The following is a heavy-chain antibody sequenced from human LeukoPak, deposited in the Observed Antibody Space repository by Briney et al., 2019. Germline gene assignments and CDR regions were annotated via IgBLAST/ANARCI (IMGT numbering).Heavy chain of an antibody. CDR3: ARGVDPRYYYDSSGYYYRY. CDR1: GGSISSYY. D-gene: IGHD3-22*01. J-gene: IGHJ4*02. CDR2: INHSGST. Sequence: PSETLSLTCTVSGGSISSYYWSWIRQPPGKGLEWIGEINHSGSTNYNPSLKSRVTISVDTSKNQFSLKLSSVTAADTAVYYCARGVDPRYYYDSSGYYYRYWGQGTLVTVSS. V-gene: IGHV4-34*01.